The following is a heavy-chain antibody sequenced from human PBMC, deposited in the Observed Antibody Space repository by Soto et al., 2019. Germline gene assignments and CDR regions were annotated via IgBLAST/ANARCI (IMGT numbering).Heavy chain of an antibody. J-gene: IGHJ4*02. CDR2: INPSDGNR. Sequence: EASVKVSCKASGYSFSFYGISWVRQAPGQGLEWMGWINPSDGNRNSAQKFEDRVTMTTATSTNTVFLELRSLKSDDTAIYYCARDRLRGYDSSGFYSWGQGTMVTVSS. V-gene: IGHV1-18*01. CDR1: GYSFSFYG. CDR3: ARDRLRGYDSSGFYS. D-gene: IGHD3-22*01.